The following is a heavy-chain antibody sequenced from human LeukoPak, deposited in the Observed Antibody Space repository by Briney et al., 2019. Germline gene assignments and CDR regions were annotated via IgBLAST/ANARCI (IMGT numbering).Heavy chain of an antibody. CDR3: AAVPSLRSSHGFDP. CDR2: IVVGSGNT. V-gene: IGHV1-58*02. Sequence: VASVKVSCKASGFTFTSSAMQWVRQARGQRLEWIGWIVVGSGNTNYAQKFQERVAITRDMSTSTAYMELSSLRSEDTAVYYCAAVPSLRSSHGFDPWGQGTLVTVSS. D-gene: IGHD3-3*01. J-gene: IGHJ5*02. CDR1: GFTFTSSA.